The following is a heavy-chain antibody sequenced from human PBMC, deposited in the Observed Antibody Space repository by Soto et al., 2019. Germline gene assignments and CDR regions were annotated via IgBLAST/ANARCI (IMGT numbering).Heavy chain of an antibody. V-gene: IGHV3-23*01. J-gene: IGHJ4*02. Sequence: GGSLRLSCAASGFTFSSYAMNWVRQAPGKGLEWVSAISGSGGTIYHADSVKGRFITSRDNSKNTVYLQMNSLRAEDTAMYYCVRDLTFWGQGTLVTVSS. CDR1: GFTFSSYA. CDR2: ISGSGGTI. CDR3: VRDLTF.